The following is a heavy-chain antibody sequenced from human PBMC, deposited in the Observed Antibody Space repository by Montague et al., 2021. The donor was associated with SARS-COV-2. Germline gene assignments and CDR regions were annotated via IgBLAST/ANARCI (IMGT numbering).Heavy chain of an antibody. J-gene: IGHJ4*02. Sequence: SLRLSCAASGFTFSSYGMHWVRQAPGKGLEWVAVIWYDGSNKYYXDSVKGRFTISRDNSKNTLYLQMNSLRAEDTAVYYCARDPVGGYYYFDYWGQGTLVTVSS. CDR3: ARDPVGGYYYFDY. D-gene: IGHD3-22*01. CDR2: IWYDGSNK. V-gene: IGHV3-33*01. CDR1: GFTFSSYG.